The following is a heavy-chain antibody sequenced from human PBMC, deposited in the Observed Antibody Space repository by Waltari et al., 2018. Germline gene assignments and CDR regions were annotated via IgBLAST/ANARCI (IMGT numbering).Heavy chain of an antibody. Sequence: QVQLVESGGGVVQPGRSLRLSCAASGFTFSSYGMHWVRQAPGTGREWVAVIWDDGSNKYDADSVKGRFTISRDNSKNTLYLQMNSLRAEDTAVYYCARDRRSSSWTLYYYYGMDVWGQGTTVTVSS. D-gene: IGHD6-13*01. CDR3: ARDRRSSSWTLYYYYGMDV. CDR2: IWDDGSNK. V-gene: IGHV3-33*01. CDR1: GFTFSSYG. J-gene: IGHJ6*02.